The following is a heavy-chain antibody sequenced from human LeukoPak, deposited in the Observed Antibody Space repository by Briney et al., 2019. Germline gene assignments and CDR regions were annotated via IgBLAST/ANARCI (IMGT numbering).Heavy chain of an antibody. Sequence: SETLSLTCTVSGGSISSSSYYWGWIRQPPGKGLEWIGSIYYSERTYYNPSLKSRVTISVDTSKNQFSLKLSSVTAADTAVYYCAGLYSYGTLDYWGQGTLVTVSS. CDR1: GGSISSSSYY. V-gene: IGHV4-39*01. J-gene: IGHJ4*02. D-gene: IGHD5-18*01. CDR2: IYYSERT. CDR3: AGLYSYGTLDY.